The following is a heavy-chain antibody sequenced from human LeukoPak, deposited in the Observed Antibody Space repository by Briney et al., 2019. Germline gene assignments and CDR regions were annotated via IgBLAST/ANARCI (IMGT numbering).Heavy chain of an antibody. D-gene: IGHD6-13*01. CDR2: ISGSSRHK. CDR1: GFTFSSYT. J-gene: IGHJ4*02. Sequence: GGSLRLSCAASGFTFSSYTMNWVRQAPGRGVEWVSSISGSSRHKYYADSVKGRFTISRDNAKNSLYLQMNSLRAEDTAVYYCARTANFAAGYYIDYWGQGTLVTVSS. CDR3: ARTANFAAGYYIDY. V-gene: IGHV3-21*01.